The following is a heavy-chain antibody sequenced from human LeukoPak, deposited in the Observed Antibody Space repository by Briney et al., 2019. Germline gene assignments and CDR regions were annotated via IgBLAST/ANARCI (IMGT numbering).Heavy chain of an antibody. Sequence: GGSLRLSCAASGFTFSSYAMSWVRQAPGKGLEWVSAISGSGGSTYYADSVKGRFTISRDNSKNTLCLQMNCLRAEDTAVYYCAKTPVAGTDYGMDVWGQGTTVTVSS. D-gene: IGHD6-19*01. CDR1: GFTFSSYA. J-gene: IGHJ6*02. CDR3: AKTPVAGTDYGMDV. CDR2: ISGSGGST. V-gene: IGHV3-23*01.